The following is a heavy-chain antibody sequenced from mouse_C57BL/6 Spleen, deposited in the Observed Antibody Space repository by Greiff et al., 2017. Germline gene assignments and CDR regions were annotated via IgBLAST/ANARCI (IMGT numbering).Heavy chain of an antibody. CDR2: ISYDGSN. J-gene: IGHJ2*01. CDR1: GYSITSGYY. Sequence: VQLQQSGPGLVKPSQSLSLTCSVTGYSITSGYYWNWIRQFPGNKLEWMGYISYDGSNNYNPSLKNRISITRDTSQNQFFLKLNSVTTEDTATYYCAREVITTVPYYFDYWGQGTTLTVSS. D-gene: IGHD1-1*01. CDR3: AREVITTVPYYFDY. V-gene: IGHV3-6*01.